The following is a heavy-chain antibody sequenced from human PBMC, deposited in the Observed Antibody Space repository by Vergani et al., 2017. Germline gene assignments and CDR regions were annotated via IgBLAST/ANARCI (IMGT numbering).Heavy chain of an antibody. CDR3: SSGSVRELLGFDY. D-gene: IGHD1-7*01. CDR1: GYTFTVSDHY. J-gene: IGHJ4*02. CDR2: INPDSGGT. Sequence: QVQLVQSGTEVKNPGASVKVSCKASGYTFTVSDHYIHWVRQAPGQGLEWMGWINPDSGGTNYAQKFRGRVTLTRDTSITTAYMELRTLTSDDTAVYFCSSGSVRELLGFDYWGQGTLVTVSS. V-gene: IGHV1-2*02.